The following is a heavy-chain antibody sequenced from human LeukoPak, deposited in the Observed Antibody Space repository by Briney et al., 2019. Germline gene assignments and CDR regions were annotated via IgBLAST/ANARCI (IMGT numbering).Heavy chain of an antibody. V-gene: IGHV3-48*01. CDR3: ARVRPDFQIGGDY. Sequence: GGSLRLSCAASGFSFSNYNMNWVRQAPGKGLEWISHISLSSGTIYYADSVKGRFTISRDNARDSLYLQMNSLRAEDTAVYYCARVRPDFQIGGDYWGQGTLVTVSS. CDR1: GFSFSNYN. J-gene: IGHJ4*02. CDR2: ISLSSGTI. D-gene: IGHD1-14*01.